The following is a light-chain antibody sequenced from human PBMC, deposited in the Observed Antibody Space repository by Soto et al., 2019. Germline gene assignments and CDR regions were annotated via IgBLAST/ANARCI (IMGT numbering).Light chain of an antibody. CDR3: QTWGTGIVV. J-gene: IGLJ3*02. V-gene: IGLV4-69*01. CDR1: SGHSSYA. Sequence: QSVLTQSPSASASLGASVKLTCTLSSGHSSYAIAWHQQQTEKGPRYLMKLNSDGSHNKGDGIPDRISGSSSGAERYLTISSLQSEDEADYYCQTWGTGIVVFGAGTKLT. CDR2: LNSDGSH.